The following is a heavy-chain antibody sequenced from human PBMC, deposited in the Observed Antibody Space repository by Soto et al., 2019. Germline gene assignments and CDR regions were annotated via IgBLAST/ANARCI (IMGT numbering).Heavy chain of an antibody. CDR1: GIFFSSFG. CDR2: ISHDGSSS. J-gene: IGHJ4*01. Sequence: QVQLVESGGGVVQAGTSLRLSCAVSGIFFSSFGMHWVRQAPGKGLEWVALISHDGSSSFYADSVRGRFTISRDNSRDTVFLQMSGLTTEDTALYYCMTPVSPDHSDYWGNGTLVTVSS. CDR3: MTPVSPDHSDY. V-gene: IGHV3-30*03. D-gene: IGHD4-17*01.